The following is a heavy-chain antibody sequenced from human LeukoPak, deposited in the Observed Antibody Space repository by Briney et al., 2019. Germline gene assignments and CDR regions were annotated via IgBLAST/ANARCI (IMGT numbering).Heavy chain of an antibody. CDR1: GGSMRNYF. CDR3: ARSLLRYFAKGGFDP. Sequence: SETLSLTCTVSGGSMRNYFWSWIRQAPGKGLEWIGEINHSGSTNYNPSLKSRVTISVDTSKNQFSLKLSSVTAADTAVYYCARSLLRYFAKGGFDPWGQGTLVTVSS. D-gene: IGHD3-9*01. V-gene: IGHV4-34*01. J-gene: IGHJ5*02. CDR2: INHSGST.